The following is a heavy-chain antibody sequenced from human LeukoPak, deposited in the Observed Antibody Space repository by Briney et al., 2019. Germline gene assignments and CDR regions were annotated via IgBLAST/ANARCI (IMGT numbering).Heavy chain of an antibody. V-gene: IGHV3-30*03. CDR2: ISYDGSNK. D-gene: IGHD6-13*01. Sequence: GGSLRLSCAASGFTFSSYGMHWVRQAPGKGLEWVAVISYDGSNKYYADSVKGRFTISRDNSKNTLYLQMNSLRAEDTAVYYCARDDQQQLRAFDIWGQGTMVTVSS. CDR1: GFTFSSYG. CDR3: ARDDQQQLRAFDI. J-gene: IGHJ3*02.